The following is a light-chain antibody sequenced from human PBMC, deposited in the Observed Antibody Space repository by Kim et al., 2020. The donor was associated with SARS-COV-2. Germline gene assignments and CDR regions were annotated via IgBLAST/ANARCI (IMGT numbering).Light chain of an antibody. CDR2: DIS. Sequence: QSAPTQPASLSGSPGQSVTISCSGTINDLGTYALISWYQQYPGKAPRLIIFDISQRPSGISGRFSGSKSGNTASLTISPLEPDDEADYFCCSFTSGVTWVFGGGTQLTVL. J-gene: IGLJ3*02. CDR3: CSFTSGVTWV. V-gene: IGLV2-23*02. CDR1: INDLGTYAL.